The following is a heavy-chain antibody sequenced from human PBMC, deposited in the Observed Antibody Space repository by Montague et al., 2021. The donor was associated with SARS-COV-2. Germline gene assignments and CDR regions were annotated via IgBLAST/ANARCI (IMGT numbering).Heavy chain of an antibody. CDR1: GGSISSANYY. CDR2: IYYSGSS. Sequence: TLSLTCSVSGGSISSANYYWSWVRQHPGKGLEFIGYIYYSGSSFYNPSLKSRLTISVDTSKNRFSLRLSSVTAADTAIYFCASHSGGYYNYFDLWGQGTLVTVSS. J-gene: IGHJ4*02. D-gene: IGHD1-26*01. V-gene: IGHV4-31*03. CDR3: ASHSGGYYNYFDL.